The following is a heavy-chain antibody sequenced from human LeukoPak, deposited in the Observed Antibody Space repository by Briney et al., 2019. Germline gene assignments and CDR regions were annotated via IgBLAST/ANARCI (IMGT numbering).Heavy chain of an antibody. CDR1: GYTFTSYD. CDR3: ARARSYRYCSGGSCYSKYNWFDP. D-gene: IGHD2-15*01. CDR2: MNPNSGNT. V-gene: IGHV1-8*01. J-gene: IGHJ5*02. Sequence: GASVKVSCKASGYTFTSYDINWVRQATGQGLESTGWMNPNSGNTGYAQKFQGRVTMTRNTSISTAYMELSSLRSEDTAVYYCARARSYRYCSGGSCYSKYNWFDPWGQGTLVTVSS.